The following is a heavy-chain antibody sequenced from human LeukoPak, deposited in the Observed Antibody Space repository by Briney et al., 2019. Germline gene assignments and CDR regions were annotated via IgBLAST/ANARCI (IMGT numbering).Heavy chain of an antibody. CDR1: GYTFTSYA. V-gene: IGHV7-4-1*02. J-gene: IGHJ4*02. D-gene: IGHD6-19*01. Sequence: ASVKVSCKASGYTFTSYAMNWVRQAPGQGLEWMGWINTNTGNPTYAQGFTGRFVFSLDTSVSTAYLQISSLKAEDTAVYYCARGAILLAVAGSLFDYWGQGTLVTVSS. CDR2: INTNTGNP. CDR3: ARGAILLAVAGSLFDY.